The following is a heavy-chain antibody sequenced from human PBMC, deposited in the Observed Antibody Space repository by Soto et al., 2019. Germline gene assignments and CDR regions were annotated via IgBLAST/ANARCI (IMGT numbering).Heavy chain of an antibody. CDR2: INHSGST. CDR3: ARHHIGGYCSSTSCYLSSRYYYYYGMDV. J-gene: IGHJ6*02. V-gene: IGHV4-34*01. CDR1: GGSFIGYY. Sequence: SETLSLTCAVYGGSFIGYYWSWSRQPPGKGLEWIGEINHSGSTNYNPSLKSRVTISVDTSKNQFPLKLSSVTAADTAVYYCARHHIGGYCSSTSCYLSSRYYYYYGMDVWGQGTTVTVSS. D-gene: IGHD2-2*01.